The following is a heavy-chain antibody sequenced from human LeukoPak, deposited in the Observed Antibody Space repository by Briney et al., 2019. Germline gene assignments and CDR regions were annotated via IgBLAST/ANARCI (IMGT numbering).Heavy chain of an antibody. CDR1: GYTFTGYY. Sequence: GASVKVSRKASGYTFTGYYMHWVRQAPGQGLEWMGWINPNSCGTNYAQKFQGRVTMTRDTSISTAYMELSRLGSDDTAVYYCASGPRFISRRQGDAYWGKEPLATVSS. J-gene: IGHJ4*02. CDR3: ASGPRFISRRQGDAY. V-gene: IGHV1-2*02. CDR2: INPNSCGT. D-gene: IGHD3-3*02.